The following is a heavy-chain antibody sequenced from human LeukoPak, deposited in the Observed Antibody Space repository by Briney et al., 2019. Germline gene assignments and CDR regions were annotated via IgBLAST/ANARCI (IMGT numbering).Heavy chain of an antibody. D-gene: IGHD2-15*01. CDR3: AREGGRYCSGGSCYSSNGWYGGLNY. J-gene: IGHJ4*02. CDR2: ISTYNGHT. V-gene: IGHV1-18*01. Sequence: ASVKVSCKGSGYFFTSYGISWVRQAPGQGLEWMGWISTYNGHTNYARKVQGRVTMTTDTSTSTAYMELRSLRSDDTAVYYCAREGGRYCSGGSCYSSNGWYGGLNYWGQGTLVTVSS. CDR1: GYFFTSYG.